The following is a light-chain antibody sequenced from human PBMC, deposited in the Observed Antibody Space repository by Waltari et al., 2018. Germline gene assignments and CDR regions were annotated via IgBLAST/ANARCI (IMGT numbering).Light chain of an antibody. CDR1: QSVSSY. J-gene: IGKJ1*01. CDR2: DAS. CDR3: QPRSNWPWT. Sequence: IVLTQSPATLPLSPGDRATIACRASQSVSSYLAWYQQNPGQAPSLLIYDASNRATGIPARFSGSGSGTDFTLTISSLGPVDFAVYYCQPRSNWPWTFGQGTKVEIK. V-gene: IGKV3-11*01.